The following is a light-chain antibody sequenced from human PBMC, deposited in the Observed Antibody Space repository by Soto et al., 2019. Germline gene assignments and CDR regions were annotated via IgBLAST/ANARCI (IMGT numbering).Light chain of an antibody. V-gene: IGKV1-39*01. Sequence: DIQMTQSPSSLSASVGDRLTITCRASQSISTYLNWYQQKPRKAPKVLIYGASSLQSGVPSRFSGSGSGTDFTLTISSLQPEDFATYYCQQSYSIPYTFGQGTKLEI. CDR3: QQSYSIPYT. CDR1: QSISTY. CDR2: GAS. J-gene: IGKJ2*01.